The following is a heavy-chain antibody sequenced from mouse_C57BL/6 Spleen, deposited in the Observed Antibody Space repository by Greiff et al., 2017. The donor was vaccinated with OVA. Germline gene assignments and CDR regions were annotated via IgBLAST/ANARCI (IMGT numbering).Heavy chain of an antibody. V-gene: IGHV3-6*01. Sequence: EVHLVESGPGLVKPSQSLSLTCSVTGYSITSGYYWNWIRQFPGNKLEWMGYISSDGSNNYNPSLKNRISITRDTSKNQSFLKLNSVTTEDTAAYYCARLGIYDGYYFDYWGQGTTLTVSS. D-gene: IGHD2-3*01. J-gene: IGHJ2*01. CDR2: ISSDGSN. CDR1: GYSITSGYY. CDR3: ARLGIYDGYYFDY.